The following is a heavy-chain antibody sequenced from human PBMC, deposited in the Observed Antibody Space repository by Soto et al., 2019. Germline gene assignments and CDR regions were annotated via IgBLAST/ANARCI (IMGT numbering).Heavy chain of an antibody. V-gene: IGHV1-69*10. CDR2: IIPIFGIE. J-gene: IGHJ6*02. Sequence: SVKGSCKASGGTFSRYAISWVRQAPGQGLEWMGGIIPIFGIENYAQKFQGIVTITADTSTSTAYMELSSLRSEDTALYYCAYHTMVRGVIISDSYYGMDVWGQGTTVTVSS. CDR3: AYHTMVRGVIISDSYYGMDV. D-gene: IGHD3-10*01. CDR1: GGTFSRYA.